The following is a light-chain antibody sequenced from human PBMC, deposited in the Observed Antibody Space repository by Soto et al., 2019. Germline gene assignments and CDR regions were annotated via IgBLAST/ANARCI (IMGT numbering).Light chain of an antibody. Sequence: DIVLTQSPATLSLSPGQRATLSCRASQKISGYLAWYQQKPGQAPRLLIFDASNRTTGIPVRFSGSGSGTYFILTVSRLEPEDFAVYYCQQRSSLPWTFGQGTKV. CDR3: QQRSSLPWT. J-gene: IGKJ1*01. CDR1: QKISGY. V-gene: IGKV3-11*01. CDR2: DAS.